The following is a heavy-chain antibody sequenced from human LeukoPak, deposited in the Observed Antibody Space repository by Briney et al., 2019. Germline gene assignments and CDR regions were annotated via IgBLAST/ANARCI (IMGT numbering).Heavy chain of an antibody. CDR1: GGSICSNY. J-gene: IGHJ4*02. Sequence: SETLSFTCTVSGGSICSNYWSWMRQRPGKGLEWRGNIYYSRGTNYNPSLKSGVTISVDPSKNQYSLNLGSVAAAGTAVYYCARERHDYGDYEIHYWGRGTLVSVSS. V-gene: IGHV4-59*01. CDR2: IYYSRGT. CDR3: ARERHDYGDYEIHY. D-gene: IGHD4-17*01.